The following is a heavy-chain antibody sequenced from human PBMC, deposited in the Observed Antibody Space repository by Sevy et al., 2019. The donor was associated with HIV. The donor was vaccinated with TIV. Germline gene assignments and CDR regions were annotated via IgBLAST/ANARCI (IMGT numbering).Heavy chain of an antibody. Sequence: ASVKVSCKASGYRFTSYAMNWVRQAPGQGLEWMGWINAKTGKQTYAQGFTGRFVFSLDTSVNPTYLQISSLKAEDTAVYYCAKGRPGSGYAGAAAGDWGQGTRVTVSS. V-gene: IGHV7-4-1*02. CDR1: GYRFTSYA. J-gene: IGHJ4*02. D-gene: IGHD5-12*01. CDR3: AKGRPGSGYAGAAAGD. CDR2: INAKTGKQ.